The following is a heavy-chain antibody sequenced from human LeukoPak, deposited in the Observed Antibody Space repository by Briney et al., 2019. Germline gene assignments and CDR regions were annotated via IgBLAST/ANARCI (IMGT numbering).Heavy chain of an antibody. J-gene: IGHJ4*02. V-gene: IGHV4-39*01. CDR1: GGSISSSSYY. CDR2: IYYSGST. CDR3: ARRFGEAGPSFDY. Sequence: SETLSLTCTVPGGSISSSSYYWGWIRQPPGKGLEWIGSIYYSGSTYYNPSLKSRVTISVDTSKNQFSLKLSSVTAADTAVYYCARRFGEAGPSFDYWGQGTLVTVSS. D-gene: IGHD3-10*01.